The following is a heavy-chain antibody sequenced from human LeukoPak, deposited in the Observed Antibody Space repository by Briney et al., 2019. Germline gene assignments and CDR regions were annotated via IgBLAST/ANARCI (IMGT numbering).Heavy chain of an antibody. Sequence: PSETLSLTCTVSGGSISSSSYYWGWIRQPPGKGLEWIGYIYYSGSTNYNPSLKSRVTISVDTSKNQFSLKLSSVTAADTAVYYCAREGPGPAPAALDAFDIWGQGTMVTVSS. J-gene: IGHJ3*02. D-gene: IGHD2-2*01. CDR2: IYYSGST. CDR1: GGSISSSSYY. V-gene: IGHV4-61*01. CDR3: AREGPGPAPAALDAFDI.